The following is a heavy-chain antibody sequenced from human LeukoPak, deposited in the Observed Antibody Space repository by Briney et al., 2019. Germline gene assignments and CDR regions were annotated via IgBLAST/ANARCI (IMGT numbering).Heavy chain of an antibody. Sequence: GASVKVSCKASGGTFSSYAISWVRQAPGQGLEWMGRIIPILGIANYAQKFQGRVTITADKSTGTAYIELSSLRSEDTAVYYCARGFHRLYGSGSYYNPEFDYWGQGTLVTVSS. CDR1: GGTFSSYA. D-gene: IGHD3-10*01. J-gene: IGHJ4*02. CDR2: IIPILGIA. V-gene: IGHV1-69*04. CDR3: ARGFHRLYGSGSYYNPEFDY.